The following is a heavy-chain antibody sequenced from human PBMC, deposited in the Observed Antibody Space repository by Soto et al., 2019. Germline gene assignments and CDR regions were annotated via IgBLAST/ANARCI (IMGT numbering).Heavy chain of an antibody. V-gene: IGHV3-23*01. J-gene: IGHJ4*02. CDR1: GFTFSNYA. D-gene: IGHD6-13*01. Sequence: EVQLLESGGGLVQPGGYLSLYCAASGFTFSNYAVTWVRQAPGKGLEWVSTISGSGGSTYYADSVKGRFTISRDNSKNTLYLQMNSLRAEDTAVYYCAKDQGSSWYEIDYWGQGTLVTVSS. CDR2: ISGSGGST. CDR3: AKDQGSSWYEIDY.